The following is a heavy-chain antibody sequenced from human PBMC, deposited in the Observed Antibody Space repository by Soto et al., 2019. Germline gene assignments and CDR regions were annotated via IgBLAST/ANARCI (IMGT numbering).Heavy chain of an antibody. J-gene: IGHJ4*02. Sequence: PGGSLRLSCAASGFTFSSYWMSWVRQAPGKGLEWVANIKQDGSEKYYVDSVKGRFTISRDNAKNSLYLQMNSLRAEDTAVYYCARETLEDIAVVVAASTFFDYWGQGTLVTVSS. V-gene: IGHV3-7*01. D-gene: IGHD2-15*01. CDR2: IKQDGSEK. CDR1: GFTFSSYW. CDR3: ARETLEDIAVVVAASTFFDY.